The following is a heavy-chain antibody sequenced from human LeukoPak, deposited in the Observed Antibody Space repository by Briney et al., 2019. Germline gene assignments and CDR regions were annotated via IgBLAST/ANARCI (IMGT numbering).Heavy chain of an antibody. CDR1: GFNFFSYT. D-gene: IGHD2-2*01. CDR3: ARILVVPATYAFDI. J-gene: IGHJ3*02. V-gene: IGHV3-21*04. CDR2: ISSAGSYI. Sequence: GGSLRLSCGASGFNFFSYTINWVRQAPGKGLEWVASISSAGSYICYADSVKGRFTISRDNSKNTLYLQMNSLRAEDTAVYYCARILVVPATYAFDIWGQGTMVTVSS.